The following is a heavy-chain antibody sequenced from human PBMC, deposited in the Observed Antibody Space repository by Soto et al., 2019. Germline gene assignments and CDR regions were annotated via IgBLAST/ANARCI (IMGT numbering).Heavy chain of an antibody. V-gene: IGHV3-20*01. D-gene: IGHD3-10*01. J-gene: IGHJ5*02. Sequence: ESGGGVVWPGGSLRLSCAASGFTFDDYGMSWVRQVPGKGLEWVSGSNSNGDKTGYADPVKGRFTISRDNAKNSLYLQMNSLRVEDTALYHCAREYGSGSSPPWFDPWGQGTLVTVSS. CDR1: GFTFDDYG. CDR2: SNSNGDKT. CDR3: AREYGSGSSPPWFDP.